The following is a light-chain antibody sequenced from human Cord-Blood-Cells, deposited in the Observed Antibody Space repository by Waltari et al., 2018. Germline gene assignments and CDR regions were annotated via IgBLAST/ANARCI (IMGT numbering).Light chain of an antibody. CDR2: DLS. J-gene: IGLJ3*02. CDR1: SSDVGCYNY. Sequence: QSALTQPRSVSGSPGQSVTISCTGTSSDVGCYNYVSWYQQHPGKAPKLMIYDLSKRPSGVPDRFSGSKSGNTASLTISGLQAEDEADYYCCSYAGSYTWVFGGGTKLTVL. CDR3: CSYAGSYTWV. V-gene: IGLV2-11*01.